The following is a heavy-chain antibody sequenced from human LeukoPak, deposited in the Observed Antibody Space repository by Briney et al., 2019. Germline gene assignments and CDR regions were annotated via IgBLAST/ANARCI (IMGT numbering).Heavy chain of an antibody. D-gene: IGHD5-24*01. CDR2: IYYSGST. V-gene: IGHV4-59*12. CDR1: GGSISSYY. Sequence: KTSETLSLTCTVSGGSISSYYWSWIRQPPGKGLEWIGYIYYSGSTNYNPSLKSRVTISVDTSKNQFSLKLSSVTAADTAVYYCARGRGRDGYNLLPFDYWGQGTLVTVSS. J-gene: IGHJ4*02. CDR3: ARGRGRDGYNLLPFDY.